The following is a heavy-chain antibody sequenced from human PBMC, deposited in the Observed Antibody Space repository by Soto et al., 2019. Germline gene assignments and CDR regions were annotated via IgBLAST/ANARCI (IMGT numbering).Heavy chain of an antibody. D-gene: IGHD3-3*01. CDR2: IIPIFGTA. Sequence: ASVKVSCKASGGTFSSYAISWVRQAPGQGPEWMGGIIPIFGTANYAQKFQGRVTITADESTSTAYMELSSLRSEDTAVYYCARMIPEGRSGYPYGMDVWGQGTTVTVSS. V-gene: IGHV1-69*13. CDR3: ARMIPEGRSGYPYGMDV. CDR1: GGTFSSYA. J-gene: IGHJ6*02.